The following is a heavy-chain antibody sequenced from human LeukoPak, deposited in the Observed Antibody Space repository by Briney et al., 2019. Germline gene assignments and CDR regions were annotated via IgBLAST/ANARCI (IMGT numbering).Heavy chain of an antibody. CDR2: IHSSGNT. J-gene: IGHJ5*01. CDR1: GASISRGYY. Sequence: SQTLSLTCTVSGASISRGYYWVWIRQPPGKGLEWIGYIHSSGNTYDNPSLQNRLIISRDTTEDPLSLTLTSGTAADAAVYFCASGYGSGWLDSWGQGTQVTVSS. D-gene: IGHD5-18*01. V-gene: IGHV4-31*03. CDR3: ASGYGSGWLDS.